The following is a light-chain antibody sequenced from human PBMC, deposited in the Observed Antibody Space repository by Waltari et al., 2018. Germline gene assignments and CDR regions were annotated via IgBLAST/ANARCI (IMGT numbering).Light chain of an antibody. J-gene: IGLJ3*02. CDR1: KLDNKY. CDR2: EDT. Sequence: SFELTQPHSLSVSPGQTASITCSGDKLDNKYVYLYQQKPGRSPVLVIHEDTQRPSGIPERFSGSNSGNTAILTISGTRAIDEADYYCQTWDSRIVVFGGGTKVTVL. CDR3: QTWDSRIVV. V-gene: IGLV3-1*01.